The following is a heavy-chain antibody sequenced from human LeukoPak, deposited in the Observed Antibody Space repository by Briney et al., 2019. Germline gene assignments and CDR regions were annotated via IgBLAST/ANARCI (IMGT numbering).Heavy chain of an antibody. J-gene: IGHJ3*02. V-gene: IGHV1-18*01. D-gene: IGHD3-9*01. CDR1: GYTFTSYG. Sequence: ASVTVSCKASGYTFTSYGISWVRQAPGQGLEWMGWISAYNGNTTYERKLQGRFTMTTDTSTSTAYMELRSLRSDDTAVYYCARQQSGMAYYDILTGYYRLDAFDIWGQGTMVTVSS. CDR3: ARQQSGMAYYDILTGYYRLDAFDI. CDR2: ISAYNGNT.